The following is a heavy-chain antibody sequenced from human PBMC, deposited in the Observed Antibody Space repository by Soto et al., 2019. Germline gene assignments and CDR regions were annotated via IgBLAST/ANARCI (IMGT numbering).Heavy chain of an antibody. Sequence: QVQLLESGGGVVQPGRSLRLTCAASGFIFSGSGMHWVRQAPGKGLEWVALVSNDGIRKYYGDSVKGRFTISRDNAENTLYQQMNSLRAEDTAVYYCARWVGGSMYDNSGKYDSWGQGTLVTVSS. CDR1: GFIFSGSG. V-gene: IGHV3-30*03. CDR3: ARWVGGSMYDNSGKYDS. CDR2: VSNDGIRK. J-gene: IGHJ5*01. D-gene: IGHD3-22*01.